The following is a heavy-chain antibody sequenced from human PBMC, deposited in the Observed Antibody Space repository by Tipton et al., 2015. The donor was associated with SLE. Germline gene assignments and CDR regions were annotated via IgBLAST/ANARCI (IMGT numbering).Heavy chain of an antibody. D-gene: IGHD6-13*01. J-gene: IGHJ6*02. CDR2: ISNDGSNK. CDR1: GFAFSSYA. CDR3: AREPYSTNRHQYYYYCMDV. V-gene: IGHV3-30*04. Sequence: SLRLSCAAAGFAFSSYAMHWVRQAPGKGLEWVALISNDGSNKFYSESVKGRFTISRDNSKNTVYLQMSSLRAEDTAVYYCAREPYSTNRHQYYYYCMDVWGQGTTVTVSS.